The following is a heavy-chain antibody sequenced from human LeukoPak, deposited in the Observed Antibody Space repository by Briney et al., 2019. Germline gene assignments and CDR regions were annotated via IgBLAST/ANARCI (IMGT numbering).Heavy chain of an antibody. J-gene: IGHJ4*02. V-gene: IGHV1-8*02. CDR3: ARGIKGLGKDY. Sequence: ASVKVSCKASGYTFTSYGISWVRQAPGQGLEWMGWMNPNSGNTGYAQKFQGRVTMTRNTSISTAYMELSSLRSEDTAVYYCARGIKGLGKDYWGQGTLVTVSS. D-gene: IGHD3/OR15-3a*01. CDR1: GYTFTSYG. CDR2: MNPNSGNT.